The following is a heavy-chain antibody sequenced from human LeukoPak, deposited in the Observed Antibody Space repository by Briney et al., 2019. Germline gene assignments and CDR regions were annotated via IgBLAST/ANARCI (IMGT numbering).Heavy chain of an antibody. CDR3: AKHNRNDGYYYYGMDV. Sequence: GGSLRLSCAASGLTLTNYSMNWVRKDPGKGLEWVSAITSSGSRTHYADSVKGRLTISRDNSKNTVHLQMNSLRAEDTAVYSCAKHNRNDGYYYYGMDVWGQGTTVTVSS. CDR1: GLTLTNYS. CDR2: ITSSGSRT. V-gene: IGHV3-23*01. J-gene: IGHJ6*02. D-gene: IGHD1-20*01.